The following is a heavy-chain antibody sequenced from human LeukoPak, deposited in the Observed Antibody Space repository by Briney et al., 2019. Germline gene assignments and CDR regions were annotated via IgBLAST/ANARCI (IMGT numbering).Heavy chain of an antibody. D-gene: IGHD1-1*01. CDR1: GGSISNNNYY. CDR3: ATWRTAKTGFDY. V-gene: IGHV4-39*01. CDR2: IYYSGSL. Sequence: PSETLSLTCTVSGGSISNNNYYWAWIRQPPGKGLECIGSIYYSGSLYYNPSLKSRVTISVGTSKNQFSLRLSSVTAADTAVYYCATWRTAKTGFDYWGQGTLVTVSS. J-gene: IGHJ4*02.